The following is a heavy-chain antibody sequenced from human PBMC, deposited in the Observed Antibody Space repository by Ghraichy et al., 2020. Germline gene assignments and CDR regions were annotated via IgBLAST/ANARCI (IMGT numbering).Heavy chain of an antibody. J-gene: IGHJ4*02. CDR2: VSKSGST. CDR1: GESFSGYH. Sequence: SETLSLTCAVYGESFSGYHWSWIRQPPGKGLEWIGEVSKSGSTNYSPSLKSRVTISVDTSNNHFSLKLSSVTAADTAVYYCARRGLGVTNRNFDYWGQGTLVTVSS. V-gene: IGHV4-34*01. D-gene: IGHD4-11*01. CDR3: ARRGLGVTNRNFDY.